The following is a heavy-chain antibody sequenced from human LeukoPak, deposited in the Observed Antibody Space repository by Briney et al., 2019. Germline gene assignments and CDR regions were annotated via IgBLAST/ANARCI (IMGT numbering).Heavy chain of an antibody. J-gene: IGHJ4*02. CDR2: ISYDGSQK. CDR3: AKDLGYCSSTSCYGGRGYYFDY. V-gene: IGHV3-30*04. CDR1: GFNLNSYS. Sequence: GGSLRLSCAASGFNLNSYSMHWVRQAPGKGLEWVAVISYDGSQKYYADSVKGRFTISRDNSKNTLYLQMNSLRAEDTAVYYCAKDLGYCSSTSCYGGRGYYFDYWGQGTLVTVSS. D-gene: IGHD2-2*01.